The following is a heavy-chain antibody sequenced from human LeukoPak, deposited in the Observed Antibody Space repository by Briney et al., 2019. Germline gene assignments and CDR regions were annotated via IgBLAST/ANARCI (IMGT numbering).Heavy chain of an antibody. CDR2: MNPNSGNT. CDR3: ARGRYGDYGDFDL. V-gene: IGHV1-8*03. D-gene: IGHD4-17*01. CDR1: GYTFTNYD. J-gene: IGHJ2*01. Sequence: ASVKVSCKAPGYTFTNYDIHWVRQDTGQGLEWMGWMNPNSGNTGYAQRFRGRVTITRNTSIGTAYMDLNSLRSEDTAVYYCARGRYGDYGDFDLWGRGTLVTASS.